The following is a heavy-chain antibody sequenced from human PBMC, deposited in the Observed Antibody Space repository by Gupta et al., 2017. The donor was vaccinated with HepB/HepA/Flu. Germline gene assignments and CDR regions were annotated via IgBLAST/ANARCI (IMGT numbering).Heavy chain of an antibody. D-gene: IGHD5-12*01. Sequence: EVQLVESGGGLVQPGGSLRPSCAASGVTVSSNYMSWVSQAPGKGLEWVSVIYRGGSTYYADSVKGRFTNSRHNSKNTLYLQMNSLRAEDTAVYYCGRGEWERGYSGYDDYYYYYGMDVWGQGTTVTVSS. V-gene: IGHV3-53*04. CDR3: GRGEWERGYSGYDDYYYYYGMDV. CDR1: GVTVSSNY. CDR2: IYRGGST. J-gene: IGHJ6*02.